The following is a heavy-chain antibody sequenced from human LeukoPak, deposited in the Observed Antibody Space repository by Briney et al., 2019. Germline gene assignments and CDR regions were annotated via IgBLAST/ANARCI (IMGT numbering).Heavy chain of an antibody. CDR2: ISWNSGSI. CDR3: AKGTWSQSSSVLDC. CDR1: GFTFDDYA. Sequence: GGSLRLSCAASGFTFDDYAMHWVRQAPGKGLEWVSGISWNSGSIGYADSVKGRFTISRDNAKNSLYLQMNSLRAEDTALYYCAKGTWSQSSSVLDCWGQGTLVTVSS. V-gene: IGHV3-9*01. J-gene: IGHJ4*02. D-gene: IGHD2-8*02.